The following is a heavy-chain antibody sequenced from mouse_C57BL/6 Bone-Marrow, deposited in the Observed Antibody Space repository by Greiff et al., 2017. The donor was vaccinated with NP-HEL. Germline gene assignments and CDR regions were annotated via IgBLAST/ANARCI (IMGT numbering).Heavy chain of an antibody. J-gene: IGHJ4*01. CDR2: IYPGSGNT. CDR3: ARENWAFYAMDY. Sequence: VQLVESGAELVRPGASVKLSCKASGYTFTDYYINWVKQRPGQGLEWIARIYPGSGNTYYNEKFKGKATLTAEKSSSTAYMQLSSLTSEDSAVYFCARENWAFYAMDYWGQGTSVTVSS. D-gene: IGHD4-1*01. V-gene: IGHV1-76*01. CDR1: GYTFTDYY.